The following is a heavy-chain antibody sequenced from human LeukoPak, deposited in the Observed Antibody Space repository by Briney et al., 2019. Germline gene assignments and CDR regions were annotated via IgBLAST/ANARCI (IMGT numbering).Heavy chain of an antibody. D-gene: IGHD3-10*01. Sequence: SETLSLTCTVSGGSVSSGSYYWSWIRQPPGKGLERIGEINHSGSTNYNPSLKSRVTISVDTSKNQFSLKLSSVTAADTAVYYCARATYYYGSGSRKYFDYWGQGTLVTVSS. CDR2: INHSGST. J-gene: IGHJ4*02. V-gene: IGHV4-61*01. CDR1: GGSVSSGSYY. CDR3: ARATYYYGSGSRKYFDY.